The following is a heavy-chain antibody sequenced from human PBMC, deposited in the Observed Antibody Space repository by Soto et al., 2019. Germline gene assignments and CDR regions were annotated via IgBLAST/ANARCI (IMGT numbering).Heavy chain of an antibody. CDR2: IYYSGST. J-gene: IGHJ4*02. D-gene: IGHD3-22*01. CDR1: GGSVSSGSYY. Sequence: QVQLQESGPGLVKPSETLSLTCTVSGGSVSSGSYYWSWIRQPPGKGLEWIGYIYYSGSTNYNPSLKSRVTISVDTSKNQFSLKLSSVTAADTAVYYCARVYYYDSSGHGREGFDYWGQGTLVTVSS. V-gene: IGHV4-61*01. CDR3: ARVYYYDSSGHGREGFDY.